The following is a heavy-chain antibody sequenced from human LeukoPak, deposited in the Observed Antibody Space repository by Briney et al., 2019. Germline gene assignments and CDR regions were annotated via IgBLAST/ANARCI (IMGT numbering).Heavy chain of an antibody. Sequence: ASVKISCKVSGYTFTDYYMHWVQQAPGKGLEWMVLVDPEDGETIYAEKFQGRVTITADTSTDTAYMEPSSLRSEDTAVYYCARAPSRKSRYCSGGSCLTARYYFDYWGQGTLVTVSS. J-gene: IGHJ4*02. CDR3: ARAPSRKSRYCSGGSCLTARYYFDY. CDR1: GYTFTDYY. CDR2: VDPEDGET. V-gene: IGHV1-69-2*01. D-gene: IGHD2-15*01.